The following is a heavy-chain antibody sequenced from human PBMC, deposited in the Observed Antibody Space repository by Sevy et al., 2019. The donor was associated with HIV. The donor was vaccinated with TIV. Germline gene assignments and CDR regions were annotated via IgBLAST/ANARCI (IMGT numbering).Heavy chain of an antibody. CDR3: ARGTRGYSGYDSYYFDY. V-gene: IGHV1-69*13. CDR2: IIPIFGTA. Sequence: ASVKVSCKASGGTFSSYAISWVRQAPGQGLEWVGGIIPIFGTANYGQKFQGRVTITADESTSTAYMELSSLRSEDTAVYYCARGTRGYSGYDSYYFDYWGQGTLVTVSS. J-gene: IGHJ4*02. CDR1: GGTFSSYA. D-gene: IGHD5-12*01.